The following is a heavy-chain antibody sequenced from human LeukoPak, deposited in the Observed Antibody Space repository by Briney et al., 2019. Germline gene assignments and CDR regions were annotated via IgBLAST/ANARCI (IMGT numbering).Heavy chain of an antibody. V-gene: IGHV3-11*04. CDR1: GFTFSDYY. J-gene: IGHJ4*02. Sequence: PGGSLRLSCAASGFTFSDYYMSWIRQAPGKGLEWVSYISFSGSPTQYADSVKGRFTISRDNAKNTLYLQMNSLRAEDTAVYYCARDRVETNWSYHPLFDYWGQGTLVTVSS. CDR3: ARDRVETNWSYHPLFDY. CDR2: ISFSGSPT. D-gene: IGHD1-7*01.